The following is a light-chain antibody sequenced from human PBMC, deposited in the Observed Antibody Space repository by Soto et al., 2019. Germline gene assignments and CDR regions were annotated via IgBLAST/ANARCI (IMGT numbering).Light chain of an antibody. J-gene: IGKJ1*01. CDR1: QSISTW. Sequence: DIQMTQSPCTLPASVGDRFTITCRASQSISTWLAWYQQKPGKAPNLLIYKASYLASGVPSRFSGGGSGTEFTLTISSLQPDDFATYYCQQYSSYWTLGQGTKVDIK. V-gene: IGKV1-5*03. CDR3: QQYSSYWT. CDR2: KAS.